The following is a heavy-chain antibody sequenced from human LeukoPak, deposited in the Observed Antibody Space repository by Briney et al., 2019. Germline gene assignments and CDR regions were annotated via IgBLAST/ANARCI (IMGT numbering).Heavy chain of an antibody. CDR3: AVGVMVRGVIFGY. J-gene: IGHJ4*02. V-gene: IGHV4-59*05. CDR2: IYYSGST. D-gene: IGHD3-10*01. Sequence: GSLRLSCAASGFTVSSNYMSWVRQAPGKGLEWIGSIYYSGSTYYNPSLKSRVTISVDTSKNQFSLKLSSVTAADTAVYYCAVGVMVRGVIFGYWGQGTLVTVSS. CDR1: GFTVSSNY.